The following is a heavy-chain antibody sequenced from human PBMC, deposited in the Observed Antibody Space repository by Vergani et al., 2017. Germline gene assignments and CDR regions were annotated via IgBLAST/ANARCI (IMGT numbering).Heavy chain of an antibody. Sequence: QVQLVQSGAEVKKPGSSVKVSCKASGGTFSSYAISWVRQAPGQGLEWMGRIIPSFGTANYAQKFQGRVTITADESTSTAYMELSSLRSEDTAVYYCARDRGYCSGGSCYYYYGMDVWGQGTTVTVSS. CDR1: GGTFSSYA. J-gene: IGHJ6*02. D-gene: IGHD2-15*01. V-gene: IGHV1-69*13. CDR3: ARDRGYCSGGSCYYYYGMDV. CDR2: IIPSFGTA.